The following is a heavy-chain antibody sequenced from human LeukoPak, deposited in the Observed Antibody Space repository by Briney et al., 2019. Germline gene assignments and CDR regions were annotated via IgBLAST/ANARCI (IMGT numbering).Heavy chain of an antibody. J-gene: IGHJ4*02. V-gene: IGHV5-51*01. Sequence: GESLKISCKGSGYNFSNYWIGWVRQMPGKGLEWMGIIYPGDSDTRYSPSFQGQVTMSADKSINTAYLQWSSLKASDTAMYYCARQQWYSSSWPYYFDYWGQGTLVTVSP. D-gene: IGHD6-13*01. CDR2: IYPGDSDT. CDR1: GYNFSNYW. CDR3: ARQQWYSSSWPYYFDY.